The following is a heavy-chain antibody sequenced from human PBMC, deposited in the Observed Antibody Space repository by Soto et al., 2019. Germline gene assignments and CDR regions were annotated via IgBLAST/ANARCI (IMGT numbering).Heavy chain of an antibody. V-gene: IGHV3-33*01. CDR1: GFTFSSYG. CDR2: IWYDGSNK. Sequence: GGSLRLSCAASGFTFSSYGMHWVRQAPGKGLEWVAVIWYDGSNKYYADSVKGRFTISRDNSKNTLYLQMNSLRAEDTAVYYCARDCSTTVTTTYFDYWGQGTLVTVSS. D-gene: IGHD4-17*01. J-gene: IGHJ4*02. CDR3: ARDCSTTVTTTYFDY.